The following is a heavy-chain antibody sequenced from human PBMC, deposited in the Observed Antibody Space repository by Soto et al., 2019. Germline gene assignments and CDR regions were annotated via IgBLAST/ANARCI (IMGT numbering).Heavy chain of an antibody. D-gene: IGHD3-22*01. J-gene: IGHJ4*02. CDR2: INPSGGST. Sequence: ASVKVSCKASGYTFTSYYMHWVRQAPGQGLEWMGIINPSGGSTSYAQKFQGRVTMTRDTSTSTVYMELSSLRSEDTAVYYCARDGGPSKVVVITRGGDYWGQGTLVTVSS. V-gene: IGHV1-46*01. CDR1: GYTFTSYY. CDR3: ARDGGPSKVVVITRGGDY.